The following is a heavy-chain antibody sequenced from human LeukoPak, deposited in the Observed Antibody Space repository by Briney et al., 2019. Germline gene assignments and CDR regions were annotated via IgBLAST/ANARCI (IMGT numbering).Heavy chain of an antibody. V-gene: IGHV1-18*01. J-gene: IGHJ4*02. CDR3: ARDLRGYSYVSFDY. D-gene: IGHD5-18*01. CDR2: ISGYNGNA. Sequence: ASVKVSCKASGYTFTSYAISWVRQAPGQGLEWMGWISGYNGNANYAQKLQGRVTMTTDTSTSTAYMELRSLRSDDTAVYYCARDLRGYSYVSFDYWGQGTLVTVSS. CDR1: GYTFTSYA.